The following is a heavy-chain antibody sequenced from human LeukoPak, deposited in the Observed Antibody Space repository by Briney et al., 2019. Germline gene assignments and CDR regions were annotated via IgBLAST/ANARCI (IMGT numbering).Heavy chain of an antibody. Sequence: GASVKVSCKASGYTFTSYDINWVRQATGQGLEWMGWMNPNSGNTGYAQKFQGRVTITGNTSISTAYMELSSLRSEDTAVYYCARGGDLYDFWSGYYNPWGQGTLVTVSS. V-gene: IGHV1-8*03. CDR1: GYTFTSYD. CDR2: MNPNSGNT. D-gene: IGHD3-3*01. J-gene: IGHJ5*02. CDR3: ARGGDLYDFWSGYYNP.